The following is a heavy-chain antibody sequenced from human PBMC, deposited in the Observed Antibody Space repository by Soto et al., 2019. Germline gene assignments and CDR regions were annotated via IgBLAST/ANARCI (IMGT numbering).Heavy chain of an antibody. CDR1: GGSISSSSYY. Sequence: SETLSLTCTVSGGSISSSSYYWGWIRQPPGKGLEWIGCIYYSGSTYYNPSLKSRVTISVDTSKNQFSLKLSSVTAADTAVYYCARGNVVAIDYWGQGTLVTVSS. J-gene: IGHJ4*02. V-gene: IGHV4-39*07. CDR2: IYYSGST. CDR3: ARGNVVAIDY. D-gene: IGHD2-21*01.